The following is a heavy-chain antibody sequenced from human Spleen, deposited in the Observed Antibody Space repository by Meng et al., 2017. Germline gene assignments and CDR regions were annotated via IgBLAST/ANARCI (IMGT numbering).Heavy chain of an antibody. J-gene: IGHJ4*02. Sequence: QLQQVGAGLLKPSETLSLSCAVYGGSFSGYYWSWIRQPPGKGLEWIGEINHSGSTNYNPSLKSRVTISVDTSKNQFSLKLSSVTAADTAVYYCARGPTTMAHDFDYWGQGTLVTVSS. D-gene: IGHD4-11*01. CDR3: ARGPTTMAHDFDY. V-gene: IGHV4-34*01. CDR2: INHSGST. CDR1: GGSFSGYY.